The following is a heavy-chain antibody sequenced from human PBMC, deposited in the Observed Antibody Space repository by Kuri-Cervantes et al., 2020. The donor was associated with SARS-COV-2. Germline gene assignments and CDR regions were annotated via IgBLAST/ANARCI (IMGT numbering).Heavy chain of an antibody. J-gene: IGHJ3*02. CDR1: GFTFSSYA. D-gene: IGHD1-26*01. CDR2: ISGSSGST. CDR3: AKEIRATTRFDAFDI. V-gene: IGHV3-23*01. Sequence: GGSLSLSCAASGFTFSSYAMSWVRQAPGKGMEWVSAISGSSGSTFYADSVKGRFTISRDNSKNTLYLQMNSLRAEDTAVYYCAKEIRATTRFDAFDIWGQGTMVTVSS.